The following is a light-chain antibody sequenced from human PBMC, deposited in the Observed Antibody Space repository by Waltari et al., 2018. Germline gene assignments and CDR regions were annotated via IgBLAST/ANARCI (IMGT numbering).Light chain of an antibody. CDR2: RNN. J-gene: IGLJ3*02. V-gene: IGLV1-47*01. Sequence: QSVLTQPPSASGTPGQRVTISCSGSSSTIGSNYLYWYQQLPAAAPKLLIYRNNQRPSGRPELFSGSKSGTSASLAISGLRSEDEADYYCAAWDDSLSGRVFGGGTKLTVL. CDR1: SSTIGSNY. CDR3: AAWDDSLSGRV.